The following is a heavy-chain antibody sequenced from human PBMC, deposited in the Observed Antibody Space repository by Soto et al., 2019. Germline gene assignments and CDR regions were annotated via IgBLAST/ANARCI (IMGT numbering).Heavy chain of an antibody. J-gene: IGHJ4*02. D-gene: IGHD3-16*01. V-gene: IGHV4-34*01. CDR1: GASFSGYY. CDR3: SRGIDPYKGGNS. Sequence: PSETLSLTCAVYGASFSGYYCSWIRQAPGKGLEWIGEIHPSGSTYYNPSLTSRVTMSLDTSKNQFSLRLSSVTAADTAMYYCSRGIDPYKGGNSWAQGTLVTVSS. CDR2: IHPSGST.